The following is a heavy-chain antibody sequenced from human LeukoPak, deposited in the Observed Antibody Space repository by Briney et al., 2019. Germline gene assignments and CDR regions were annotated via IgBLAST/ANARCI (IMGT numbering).Heavy chain of an antibody. J-gene: IGHJ4*02. CDR1: GGSFSGYY. D-gene: IGHD3-3*01. CDR3: AREYDFWSGYSHRHFDY. Sequence: KPSETLSLTCAVYGGSFSGYYWSWIRQPPGKGLEWIGEINHSGSTNYNPSLKSRVTISVDTSKNQFSLKLSSVTAADTAVYYCAREYDFWSGYSHRHFDYWGQGTLVTVSS. CDR2: INHSGST. V-gene: IGHV4-34*01.